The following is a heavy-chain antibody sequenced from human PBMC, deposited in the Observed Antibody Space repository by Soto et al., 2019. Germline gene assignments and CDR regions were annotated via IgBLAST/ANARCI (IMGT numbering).Heavy chain of an antibody. CDR1: GFTCSAYA. V-gene: IGHV3-23*01. Sequence: EGQLLQSGGDLVQPGGSLRLSCAASGFTCSAYAMSWVRLAPGKGLELVSAISGSCDRTYYAASVKGRFTISRDSSDNTLNLQMNSRSAEDTAIYYWAKDRMYYYGSGRLWYLDYWGQGPLVIVSS. CDR2: ISGSCDRT. CDR3: AKDRMYYYGSGRLWYLDY. D-gene: IGHD3-10*01. J-gene: IGHJ4*02.